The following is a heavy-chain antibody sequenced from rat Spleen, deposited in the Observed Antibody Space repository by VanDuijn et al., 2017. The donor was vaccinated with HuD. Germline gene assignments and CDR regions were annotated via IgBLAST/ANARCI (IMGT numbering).Heavy chain of an antibody. CDR1: GFTFRDYY. CDR3: SRNNYGGSSELGWFAY. J-gene: IGHJ3*01. CDR2: LSYDATAP. V-gene: IGHV5S10*01. D-gene: IGHD1-11*01. Sequence: EVQLVESGGGLVPPGRSLKLSCAASGFTFRDYYMAWVRQAPTKGMEWVATLSYDATAPYYRDSVKGRFTISRDNAKSTLYLQMDSLRSEDTATYYCSRNNYGGSSELGWFAYWGRGTLVTVSS.